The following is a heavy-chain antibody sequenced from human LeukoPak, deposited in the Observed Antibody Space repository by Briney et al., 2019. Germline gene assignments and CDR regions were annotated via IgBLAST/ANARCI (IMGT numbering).Heavy chain of an antibody. CDR2: IYYSGST. J-gene: IGHJ5*02. CDR1: GGSIGSYY. Sequence: SETLSLTCTVSGGSIGSYYWSWIRQPPGKGLEWIGYIYYSGSTNYNPSLKGRVTISVDTSKNQFSLKLSSVAAADTAVYYCARYYDFWSGYYNWFDPWGQGTLVTVSS. CDR3: ARYYDFWSGYYNWFDP. V-gene: IGHV4-59*01. D-gene: IGHD3-3*01.